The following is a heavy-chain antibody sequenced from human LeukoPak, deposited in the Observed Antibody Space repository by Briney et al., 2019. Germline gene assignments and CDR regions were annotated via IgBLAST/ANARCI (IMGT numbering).Heavy chain of an antibody. V-gene: IGHV4-31*03. J-gene: IGHJ4*02. CDR3: ARATYCSGDSCSSGIFDY. Sequence: SETLSLTCTVSGGSTSSGGYHWSWIRQHPGKGLEWIGYIYYRGSTYYNPSLKSRVTISVDTSKNQFSLKLSSVTAADTAVYYCARATYCSGDSCSSGIFDYWGQGTLVTVSS. CDR1: GGSTSSGGYH. D-gene: IGHD2-15*01. CDR2: IYYRGST.